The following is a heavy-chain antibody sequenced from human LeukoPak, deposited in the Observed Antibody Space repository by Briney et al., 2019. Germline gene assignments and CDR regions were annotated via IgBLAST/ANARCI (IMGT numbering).Heavy chain of an antibody. V-gene: IGHV3-15*01. Sequence: GGSLRLSCAASGFTLSNAWMSWVRQAPGKGLEWVGRIKSKTDGETTDYAAPVKGRFTISRDDSKDTLYLQMNSLKTEDTAVYYCTRDKLELRQFDYWGQETLVTVSS. CDR1: GFTLSNAW. CDR3: TRDKLELRQFDY. J-gene: IGHJ4*02. D-gene: IGHD1-7*01. CDR2: IKSKTDGETT.